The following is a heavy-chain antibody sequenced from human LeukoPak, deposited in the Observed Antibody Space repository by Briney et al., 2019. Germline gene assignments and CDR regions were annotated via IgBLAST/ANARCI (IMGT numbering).Heavy chain of an antibody. CDR2: ISSSGSTI. J-gene: IGHJ4*02. CDR1: GFTFSNYE. Sequence: GGSLRLSCAASGFTFSNYEMNWVRQAPGKGLEWVSYISSSGSTIYYADSVKGRFTISRDNAKNSLYLQMNILRCEYTAVYYCAQIYTYGSSQFDYWGQGTLVTVSS. CDR3: AQIYTYGSSQFDY. V-gene: IGHV3-48*03. D-gene: IGHD5-18*01.